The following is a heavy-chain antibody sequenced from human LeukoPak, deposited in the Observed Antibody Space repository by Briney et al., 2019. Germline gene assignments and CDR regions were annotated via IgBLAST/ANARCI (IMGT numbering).Heavy chain of an antibody. CDR3: ARGDCSSGSCSSMDV. D-gene: IGHD2-15*01. Sequence: GRSLRLSCAASGFTFNTYDMHWVRQATGKCLEWVSGINPAGDTYYPGSVKGRFTISREDGKNSLYLQMNSLRAGDTAVYYCARGDCSSGSCSSMDVWGQGTTVTVSS. CDR2: INPAGDT. V-gene: IGHV3-13*04. J-gene: IGHJ6*02. CDR1: GFTFNTYD.